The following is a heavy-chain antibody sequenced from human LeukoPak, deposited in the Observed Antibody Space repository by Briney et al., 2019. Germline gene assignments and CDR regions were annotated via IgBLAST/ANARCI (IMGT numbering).Heavy chain of an antibody. D-gene: IGHD3-9*01. V-gene: IGHV3-21*01. Sequence: GSLRLSCAASEFTFSSYSMNWVRRAPGKGLEWVSSISSSSRYLYYADSVKGRFTISRDNAKNSLYLQMNSLRAEDTAVYYCARDHWDILTGYYIDYWGQGTLVTVSS. J-gene: IGHJ4*02. CDR1: EFTFSSYS. CDR3: ARDHWDILTGYYIDY. CDR2: ISSSSRYL.